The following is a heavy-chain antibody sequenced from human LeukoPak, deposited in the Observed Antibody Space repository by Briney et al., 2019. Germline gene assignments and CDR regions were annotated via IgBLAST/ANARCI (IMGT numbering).Heavy chain of an antibody. J-gene: IGHJ4*02. Sequence: GASVKVSCKASGYTFTSYYMHWVRQAPGQGLEWMGWVNPNSGGTHCAQKFQGRVTMTRDTSINTVYMALNWLTSDDTAVYYCARGQQWLEAFDYWGLGTLVTVSS. CDR3: ARGQQWLEAFDY. D-gene: IGHD6-19*01. CDR1: GYTFTSYY. V-gene: IGHV1-2*02. CDR2: VNPNSGGT.